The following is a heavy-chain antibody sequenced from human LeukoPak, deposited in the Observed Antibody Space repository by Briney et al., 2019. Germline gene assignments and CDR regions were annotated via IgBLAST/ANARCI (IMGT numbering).Heavy chain of an antibody. J-gene: IGHJ4*02. D-gene: IGHD1-1*01. V-gene: IGHV1-46*01. CDR2: ITPRGGST. CDR1: GYTFTSYY. CDR3: ARGNLGSSGTRPYFDF. Sequence: GASVKVSCKAFGYTFTSYYVHWVRQAPGQGLEGMGRITPRGGSTSFAHKFQGRVTMTRDTPTSTAYMELSSLTSEDTAVYFCARGNLGSSGTRPYFDFWGQGTLVTVSS.